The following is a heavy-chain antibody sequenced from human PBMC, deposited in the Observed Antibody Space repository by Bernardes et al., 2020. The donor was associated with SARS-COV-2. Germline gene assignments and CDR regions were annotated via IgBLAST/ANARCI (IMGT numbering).Heavy chain of an antibody. CDR1: GGSISSSFYY. D-gene: IGHD6-13*01. Sequence: SETLSVTCIVSGGSISSSFYYWGWIRQPPGKGLEWIGSIFYSGSTHYNPSLKSRVTISVDTSKNQFSLKLSSVTAADTAVYHCARQDFIAAAGTRWFDPWGQGTLVTVSS. CDR2: IFYSGST. V-gene: IGHV4-39*01. CDR3: ARQDFIAAAGTRWFDP. J-gene: IGHJ5*02.